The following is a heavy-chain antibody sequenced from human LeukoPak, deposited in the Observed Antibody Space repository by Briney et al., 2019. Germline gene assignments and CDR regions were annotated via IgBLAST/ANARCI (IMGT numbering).Heavy chain of an antibody. J-gene: IGHJ4*02. CDR3: ARSNYDYVWGSSFYYFDY. CDR2: INSDGSST. D-gene: IGHD3-16*01. CDR1: GFTFSSYW. V-gene: IGHV3-74*01. Sequence: GGSLRLSCAASGFTFSSYWMHWVRQAPGKGLVWVSRINSDGSSTSYADSVQGRFTISRDNAKNTLYLQMNSLRAEDTAAYYCARSNYDYVWGSSFYYFDYWGQGTLVTVSS.